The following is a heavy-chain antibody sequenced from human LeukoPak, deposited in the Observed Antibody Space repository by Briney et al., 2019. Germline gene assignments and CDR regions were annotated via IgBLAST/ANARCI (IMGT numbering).Heavy chain of an antibody. V-gene: IGHV3-74*01. Sequence: PGGSLRLSCAASGFTFSSYWMHWVRQAPGKGLVWVSRIYTDGSSTSYADSVKGRFTISRDNSKNTLYLQMNSLRAEDTAVYYCAKDPPGLYSSSWYGAWGQGTLVTVSS. D-gene: IGHD6-19*01. CDR2: IYTDGSST. CDR1: GFTFSSYW. CDR3: AKDPPGLYSSSWYGA. J-gene: IGHJ5*02.